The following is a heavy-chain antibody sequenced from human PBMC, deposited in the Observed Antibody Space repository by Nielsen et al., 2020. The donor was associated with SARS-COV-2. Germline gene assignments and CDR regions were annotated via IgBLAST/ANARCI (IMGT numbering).Heavy chain of an antibody. CDR1: GGSINNYY. CDR3: ANLAVDWYFDL. J-gene: IGHJ2*01. CDR2: IYHSGST. V-gene: IGHV4-59*12. D-gene: IGHD2-21*01. Sequence: GSLRLSCTVSGGSINNYYWNWIRQPPGKGLEWIGYIYHSGSTSYNPSLKSRVSMSLDTSKNQFSLNLRSVTAADTAVYYCANLAVDWYFDLWGRGTLVTVSS.